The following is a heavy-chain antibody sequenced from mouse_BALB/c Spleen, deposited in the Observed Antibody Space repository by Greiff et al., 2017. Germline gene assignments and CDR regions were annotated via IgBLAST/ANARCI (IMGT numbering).Heavy chain of an antibody. Sequence: EVQLQESGPELVKPGASVKMSCKASGYTFTSYVMHWVKQKPGQGLEWIGYINPYNDGTKYNEKFKGKATLTSDKSSSTAYMELSSLTSEDSAVYSCARGDYYGSSYFAYWGQGTLVTVSA. D-gene: IGHD1-1*01. J-gene: IGHJ3*01. V-gene: IGHV1-14*01. CDR1: GYTFTSYV. CDR3: ARGDYYGSSYFAY. CDR2: INPYNDGT.